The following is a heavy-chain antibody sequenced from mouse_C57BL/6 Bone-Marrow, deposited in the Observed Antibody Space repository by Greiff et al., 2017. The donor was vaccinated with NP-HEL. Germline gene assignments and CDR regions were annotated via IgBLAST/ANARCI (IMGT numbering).Heavy chain of an antibody. CDR2: INPSSGYT. Sequence: QVHVKQSGAELAKPGASVKLSCKASGYTFTSYWMHWVKQRPGQGLEWIGYINPSSGYTKYNQKFKDKATLTADKSSSTAYMQLSSLTYEDSAVYYCKGGYFDVWGTGTTVTVSS. V-gene: IGHV1-7*01. CDR3: KGGYFDV. J-gene: IGHJ1*03. CDR1: GYTFTSYW.